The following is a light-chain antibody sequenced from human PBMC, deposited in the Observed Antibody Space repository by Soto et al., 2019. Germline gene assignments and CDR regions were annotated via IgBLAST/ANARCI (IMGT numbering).Light chain of an antibody. CDR3: QHYGTPPIC. CDR2: GAS. Sequence: SPGTLSLSPGERATLSCRASQTVSSYLTWYQQRPGQAPRLLISGASRRATGIPDRFSGSGSGTDFTLTISRLEPEDFALYYGQHYGTPPICFGQLTRLETK. V-gene: IGKV3-20*01. J-gene: IGKJ5*01. CDR1: QTVSSY.